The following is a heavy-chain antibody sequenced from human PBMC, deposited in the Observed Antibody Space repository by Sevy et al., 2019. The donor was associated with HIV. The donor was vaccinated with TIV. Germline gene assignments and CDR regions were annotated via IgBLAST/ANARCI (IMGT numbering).Heavy chain of an antibody. Sequence: SETLSLTCTVSGGSVSSGSYYWSWIRQPPGKGLEWIGYIYYSGSTNYNPSLKSRVTISVDTSKNQFSLKLSSVTAADTAVYYCAREGYSSGWYSHYYYYDMDVWGQGTTVTVSS. CDR1: GGSVSSGSYY. CDR2: IYYSGST. D-gene: IGHD6-19*01. J-gene: IGHJ6*02. V-gene: IGHV4-61*01. CDR3: AREGYSSGWYSHYYYYDMDV.